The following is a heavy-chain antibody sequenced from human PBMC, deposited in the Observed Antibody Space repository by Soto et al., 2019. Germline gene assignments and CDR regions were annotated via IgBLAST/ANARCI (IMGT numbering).Heavy chain of an antibody. V-gene: IGHV3-74*01. CDR2: INSDGSST. D-gene: IGHD2-2*01. CDR3: ARVGREDXSSITCYNYYYYYGMDV. CDR1: GFTFSSYW. Sequence: GGSLRLSCAASGFTFSSYWMHWVRQAPGKGLVWVSRINSDGSSTNYADSVKGRFTISRDNAKNTLYLQMNSLRAEDTAVYYCARVGREDXSSITCYNYYYYYGMDVWGRGTTVTVSS. J-gene: IGHJ6*02.